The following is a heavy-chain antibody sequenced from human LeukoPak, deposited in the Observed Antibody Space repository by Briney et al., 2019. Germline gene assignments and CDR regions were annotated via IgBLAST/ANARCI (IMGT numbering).Heavy chain of an antibody. CDR1: GGSISRGGYY. D-gene: IGHD2-15*01. J-gene: IGHJ6*03. V-gene: IGHV4-30-2*01. CDR2: IYHSGST. CDR3: ARAYCSGGSCYYYYYYMDV. Sequence: NTSETLSLTCTVSGGSISRGGYYWSWIRQPPGKGLEWIGYIYHSGSTYYNPSLKSRVTISVDRSKNQFSLKLSSVTAADTAVYYCARAYCSGGSCYYYYYYMDVWGKGTTVTVSS.